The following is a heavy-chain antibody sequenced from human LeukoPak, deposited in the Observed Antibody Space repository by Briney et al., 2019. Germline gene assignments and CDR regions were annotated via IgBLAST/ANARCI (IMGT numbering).Heavy chain of an antibody. V-gene: IGHV3-48*01. CDR2: ISSSSSTI. CDR3: ARDLLDIVVVPAAIY. D-gene: IGHD2-2*01. J-gene: IGHJ4*02. Sequence: GGSLRLSCAASGFTFSSYSMNWVRQAPGKGLEWVSYISSSSSTIYYADSEKGRFTISRDNAKNSLYLQMNSLRAEDTAVYYCARDLLDIVVVPAAIYWGQGTLVTVSS. CDR1: GFTFSSYS.